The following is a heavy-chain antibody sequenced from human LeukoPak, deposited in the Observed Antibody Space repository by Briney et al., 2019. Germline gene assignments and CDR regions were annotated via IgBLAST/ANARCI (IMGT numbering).Heavy chain of an antibody. CDR1: AFTLSSYN. CDR3: ARAQRLNYYDSSGFDY. CDR2: ISSGSTYM. J-gene: IGHJ4*02. D-gene: IGHD3-22*01. V-gene: IGHV3-21*01. Sequence: GGSLRLSCEASAFTLSSYNMNWVRQAPGKGLEWISSISSGSTYMNYADSVKGRFTISRDNAKNSLYLQMNSLRAEDTAVYYCARAQRLNYYDSSGFDYWGQGTLVTVSS.